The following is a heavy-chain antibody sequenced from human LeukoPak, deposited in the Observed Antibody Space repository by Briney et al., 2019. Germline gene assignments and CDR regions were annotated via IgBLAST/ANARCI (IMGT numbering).Heavy chain of an antibody. CDR2: ISSSSSYI. Sequence: GRSLRLSCAASGFTFSSYSMNWVRQAPGKGLEWVSSISSSSSYIYYADSVKGRFTISRDNAKNSLYLQMNSLRAEDTAVYYCARDRHQSGQLDYWGQGTLVTVSS. CDR1: GFTFSSYS. V-gene: IGHV3-21*01. J-gene: IGHJ4*02. CDR3: ARDRHQSGQLDY. D-gene: IGHD1-26*01.